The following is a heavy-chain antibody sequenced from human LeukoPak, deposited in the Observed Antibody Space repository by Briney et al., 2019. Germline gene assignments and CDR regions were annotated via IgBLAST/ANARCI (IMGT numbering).Heavy chain of an antibody. CDR1: GGTFSSYA. D-gene: IGHD1-26*01. J-gene: IGHJ3*02. CDR3: ARVYGSPEDAFDI. Sequence: GASVKVSCKASGGTFSSYAISWVRQAPGQGLEWMGGIIPIFGTANYAQKFQGRVTITADESTSTAYMELSSLGSEDTAVYYCARVYGSPEDAFDIWGQGTMVTVSS. CDR2: IIPIFGTA. V-gene: IGHV1-69*13.